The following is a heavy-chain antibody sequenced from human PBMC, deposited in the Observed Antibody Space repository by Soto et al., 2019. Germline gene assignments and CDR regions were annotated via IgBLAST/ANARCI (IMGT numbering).Heavy chain of an antibody. CDR1: GLTFNNYW. Sequence: GGSLRLSCAASGLTFNNYWMSWVRQAPGKGLEWVANIKQDGIEKYYVDSVKGRFTISRDNAKNSLYLQMNSLRAEDTAVYYCARINGGYARGYYYYMDVWGKGTTVTVS. CDR2: IKQDGIEK. V-gene: IGHV3-7*01. J-gene: IGHJ6*03. CDR3: ARINGGYARGYYYYMDV. D-gene: IGHD5-12*01.